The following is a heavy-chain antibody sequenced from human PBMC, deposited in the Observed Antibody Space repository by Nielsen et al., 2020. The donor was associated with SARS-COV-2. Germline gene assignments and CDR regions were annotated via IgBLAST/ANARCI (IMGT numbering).Heavy chain of an antibody. CDR1: GYTFTGYY. CDR2: INPNSGGT. J-gene: IGHJ6*02. Sequence: ASVKVSCKASGYTFTGYYTHWVRQAPGQGLEWMGWINPNSGGTNYAQKFQGRVSMTRDTSISTAYMELSRLRSDDTAVYYCARTRVMADNEEVYYYYAMDVWGQGTTVTVSS. V-gene: IGHV1-2*02. D-gene: IGHD3-16*01. CDR3: ARTRVMADNEEVYYYYAMDV.